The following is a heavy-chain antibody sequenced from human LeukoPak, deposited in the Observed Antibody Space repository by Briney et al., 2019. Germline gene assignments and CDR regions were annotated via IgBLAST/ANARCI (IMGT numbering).Heavy chain of an antibody. CDR3: AREGTFRGFDI. V-gene: IGHV3-13*01. J-gene: IGHJ3*02. CDR2: IGTAGDT. CDR1: GFTFSSYD. Sequence: PGGSLRLSCAASGFTFSSYDMHWVRQATGKGLEWVSAIGTAGDTYYPGSVKGRFTISRENAKNSLYLQMNSLRAGDTAVYYCAREGTFRGFDIWGQGTMVTVSS. D-gene: IGHD1/OR15-1a*01.